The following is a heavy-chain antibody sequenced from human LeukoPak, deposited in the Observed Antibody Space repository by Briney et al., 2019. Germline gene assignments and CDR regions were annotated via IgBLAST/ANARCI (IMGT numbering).Heavy chain of an antibody. J-gene: IGHJ4*02. D-gene: IGHD1-26*01. Sequence: SETLSLTCTVSGGSISSYDWSRIRQPPGKGLEGLGYIYYSGSTNYNPSLKSRVTISVDTSKNQLSLRLSSVTAADTAVYYCARQYSGSYGFDYWGQGTLVTVSS. CDR1: GGSISSYD. V-gene: IGHV4-59*01. CDR2: IYYSGST. CDR3: ARQYSGSYGFDY.